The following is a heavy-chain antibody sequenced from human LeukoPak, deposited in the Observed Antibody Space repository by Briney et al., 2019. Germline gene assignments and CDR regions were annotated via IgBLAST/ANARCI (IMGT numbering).Heavy chain of an antibody. CDR2: INPSGGST. CDR1: GYTFTSYG. CDR3: ARDPSPSDIVVVPAAIGKGYYMDV. J-gene: IGHJ6*03. D-gene: IGHD2-2*01. V-gene: IGHV1-46*01. Sequence: ASVKVSCKASGYTFTSYGISWVRQAPGQGLEWMGIINPSGGSTSYAQKFQGRVTMTRDTSTSTVYMELSSLRSEDTAVYYCARDPSPSDIVVVPAAIGKGYYMDVWGKGTTVTVSS.